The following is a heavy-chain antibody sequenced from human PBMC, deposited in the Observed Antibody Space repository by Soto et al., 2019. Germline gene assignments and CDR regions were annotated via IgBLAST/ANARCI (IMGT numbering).Heavy chain of an antibody. J-gene: IGHJ6*02. CDR3: ARVYSSSWLDV. CDR1: GGSISSYY. Sequence: PSETLSLTCTVSGGSISSYYWSWIRQPAGKGLEWIGRIYTSGGTNYNPSLKSRVTMSVDTSKNQFSLKLSSVTAADTAVYYCARVYSSSWLDVWRQGTTVTVSS. V-gene: IGHV4-4*07. CDR2: IYTSGGT. D-gene: IGHD6-13*01.